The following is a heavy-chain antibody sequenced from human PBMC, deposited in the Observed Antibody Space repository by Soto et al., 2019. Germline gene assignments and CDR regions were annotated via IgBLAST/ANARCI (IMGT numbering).Heavy chain of an antibody. J-gene: IGHJ6*02. D-gene: IGHD2-15*01. CDR1: GGTFSSYT. Sequence: QVQLVQSGAEVKKPGSSVKVSCKASGGTFSSYTISWVRQAPGQGLEWMGRIIPILGIANYAQKFQGRVTITADKSXXTAYRALSSLRSEDTAVYYCASDVRSGGRNYGMGVWGQGTTVTVSS. CDR3: ASDVRSGGRNYGMGV. CDR2: IIPILGIA. V-gene: IGHV1-69*02.